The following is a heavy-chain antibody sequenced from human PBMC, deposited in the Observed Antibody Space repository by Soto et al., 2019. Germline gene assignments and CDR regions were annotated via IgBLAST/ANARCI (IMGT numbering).Heavy chain of an antibody. J-gene: IGHJ2*01. Sequence: GGSLRLSCAASGFTFSSYAMHWVRQAPGKGLEWVAVISYDGSNKYYADSVKGRFTISRDNSKNTLYLQMNSLRAEDTAVYYCARDPLWGTAMVLWYFDLWGRGTLVTV. V-gene: IGHV3-30-3*01. CDR3: ARDPLWGTAMVLWYFDL. CDR2: ISYDGSNK. D-gene: IGHD5-18*01. CDR1: GFTFSSYA.